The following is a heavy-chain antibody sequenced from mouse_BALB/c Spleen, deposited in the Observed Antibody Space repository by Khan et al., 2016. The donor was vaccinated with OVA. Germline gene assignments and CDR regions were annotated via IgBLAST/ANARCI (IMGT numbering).Heavy chain of an antibody. V-gene: IGHV2-6-5*01. D-gene: IGHD1-1*02. CDR1: GFSLTDYG. Sequence: QVQLQQPGPGLMAPSQSLSITCTVSGFSLTDYGVSWIRQPPGKGLEWLGLIWGGGSTYYNSVLKSRLSINKDNSKSQVFLKMNSLQTDDTAMYYCAKLLWSHYYAMDYWGQGTSVTVSS. J-gene: IGHJ4*01. CDR2: IWGGGST. CDR3: AKLLWSHYYAMDY.